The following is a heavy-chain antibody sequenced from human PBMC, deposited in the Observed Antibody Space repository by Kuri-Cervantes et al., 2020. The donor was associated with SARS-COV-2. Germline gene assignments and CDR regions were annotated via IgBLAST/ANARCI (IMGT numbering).Heavy chain of an antibody. Sequence: GSLRLSCAASGFTFSSYAMSWIRQPPGKGLEWIGYIYYSGSTNYNPSLKSRVTISVDTSKNQFSLKLSSVTAADTAVYYCARVRTVTTGIGSVWFDPWGQGTLVTVSS. V-gene: IGHV4-59*01. CDR1: GFTFSSYA. CDR3: ARVRTVTTGIGSVWFDP. J-gene: IGHJ5*02. D-gene: IGHD4-11*01. CDR2: IYYSGST.